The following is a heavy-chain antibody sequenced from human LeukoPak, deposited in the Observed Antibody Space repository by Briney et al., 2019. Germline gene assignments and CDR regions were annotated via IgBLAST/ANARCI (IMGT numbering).Heavy chain of an antibody. Sequence: SEALSVTCAVSLGSISIGGYCFGWIRQHPGKGLEWIGYIYYSASTYYNPSLKSRVTISVATSKNQFSLKLSSVTAADTAVYYCAREDSSGYGFDYWGQGTLVTVSS. D-gene: IGHD3-22*01. CDR3: AREDSSGYGFDY. CDR1: LGSISIGGYC. V-gene: IGHV4-31*11. CDR2: IYYSAST. J-gene: IGHJ4*02.